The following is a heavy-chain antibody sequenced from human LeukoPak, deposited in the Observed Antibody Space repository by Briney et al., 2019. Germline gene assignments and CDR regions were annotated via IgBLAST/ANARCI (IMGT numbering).Heavy chain of an antibody. Sequence: GGSLRLSCAASGFTFSSYGMHWVRQAPGKGLEWVAVIWYDGSNKYYADSVKGRFTISRDNSKNTLYLQMNSLRAEDTAVHYCARVHVVVAATTTVGGGFDYWGQGTLVTVSS. V-gene: IGHV3-33*01. CDR1: GFTFSSYG. CDR3: ARVHVVVAATTTVGGGFDY. D-gene: IGHD2-15*01. J-gene: IGHJ4*02. CDR2: IWYDGSNK.